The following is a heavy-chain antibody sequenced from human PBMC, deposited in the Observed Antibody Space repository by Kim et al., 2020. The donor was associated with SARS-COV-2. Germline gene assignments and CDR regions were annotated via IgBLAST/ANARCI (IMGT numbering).Heavy chain of an antibody. CDR3: ARDRGKQDDF. J-gene: IGHJ4*02. V-gene: IGHV3-74*01. Sequence: RRADYEDSVRGRFTVSRDNARNILYLQMDSLRAEDTGVYYCARDRGKQDDFWGQGTLVTVSS. CDR2: RRA. D-gene: IGHD3-10*01.